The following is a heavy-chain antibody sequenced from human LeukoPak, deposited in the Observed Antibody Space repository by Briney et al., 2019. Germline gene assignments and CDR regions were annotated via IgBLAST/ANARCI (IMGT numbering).Heavy chain of an antibody. CDR2: INPSGGST. V-gene: IGHV1-46*01. CDR3: ARVRYYDSSGYYYDRQDDAFDI. Sequence: GASVKVSCKASGYTFTSYYMHWVRQAPGQGLEWMGIINPSGGSTSYAQKFQGRVTMTRDMSTSTVYMELSSLRSEDTAVYYCARVRYYDSSGYYYDRQDDAFDIWGQGTMVTVSS. D-gene: IGHD3-22*01. J-gene: IGHJ3*02. CDR1: GYTFTSYY.